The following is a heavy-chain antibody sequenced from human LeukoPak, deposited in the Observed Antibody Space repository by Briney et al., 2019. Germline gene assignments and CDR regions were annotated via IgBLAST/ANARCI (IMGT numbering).Heavy chain of an antibody. CDR2: IYYSGST. CDR1: GGSISSYY. CDR3: ARDPTLGWFDP. D-gene: IGHD2/OR15-2a*01. V-gene: IGHV4-59*01. Sequence: SETLSLTCTVSGGSISSYYWSWIRQPPGKGLEWIGYIYYSGSTNYNPSLKSRVTISVDTSKNQFSLKLSSVTAADTAVYYCARDPTLGWFDPWGQGPRSPSPQ. J-gene: IGHJ5*02.